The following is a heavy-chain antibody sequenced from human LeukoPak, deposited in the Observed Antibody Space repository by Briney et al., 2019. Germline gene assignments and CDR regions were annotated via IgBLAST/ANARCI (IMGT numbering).Heavy chain of an antibody. D-gene: IGHD6-13*01. Sequence: SETLSLTCTVSGGSISSSSYYWGWIRQPPGKGLEWLGSIYYSGSTYYNPSLKSRVTISVDTSKNQFSLKLSSVTAADTAVYYCARRQQLRATDYFDYWGQGTLVTVSS. CDR2: IYYSGST. V-gene: IGHV4-39*01. J-gene: IGHJ4*02. CDR1: GGSISSSSYY. CDR3: ARRQQLRATDYFDY.